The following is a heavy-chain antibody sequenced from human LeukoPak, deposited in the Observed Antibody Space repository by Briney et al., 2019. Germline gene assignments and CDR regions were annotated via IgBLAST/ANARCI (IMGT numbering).Heavy chain of an antibody. Sequence: GGSLRLSCAASGFTFSSYGMHWVRQAPGKGLEWVAFIRYDGSNKYYADSVKGRFTISRDNSKNTLYLQMNSLRAEDTAVYYCTAAYYYDSSGYSRLDFWGQGTLVTVSS. CDR1: GFTFSSYG. V-gene: IGHV3-30*02. CDR2: IRYDGSNK. D-gene: IGHD3-22*01. J-gene: IGHJ4*02. CDR3: TAAYYYDSSGYSRLDF.